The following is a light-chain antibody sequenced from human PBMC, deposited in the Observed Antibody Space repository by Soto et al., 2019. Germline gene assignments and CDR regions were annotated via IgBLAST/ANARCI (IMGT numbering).Light chain of an antibody. CDR3: QQSYSTPWT. CDR1: QSISSY. Sequence: IQMTQSPSSLSASVGDRVTITCRASQSISSYLNWYQQKPGKAPKLLIYAASSLQSWVPSRFSGSGSGTDFTLTILSLQPEDFAPYYCQQSYSTPWTFGQGTKVEIK. J-gene: IGKJ1*01. CDR2: AAS. V-gene: IGKV1-39*01.